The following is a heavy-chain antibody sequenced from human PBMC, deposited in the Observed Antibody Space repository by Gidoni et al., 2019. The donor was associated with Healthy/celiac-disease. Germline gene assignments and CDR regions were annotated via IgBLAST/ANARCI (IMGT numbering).Heavy chain of an antibody. J-gene: IGHJ3*02. CDR2: INHSGST. CDR3: ARGALLWFGELFSAFDI. D-gene: IGHD3-10*01. V-gene: IGHV4-34*01. CDR1: GGSFSGYY. Sequence: QVQLQQWGAGLLKPSETLSLTCAVYGGSFSGYYWSWIRQPPGKGLEWIGEINHSGSTNYNPSLKSRVTIAVDTSKNQFSLKLSSVTAADTAVYYCARGALLWFGELFSAFDIWGQGTMVTVSS.